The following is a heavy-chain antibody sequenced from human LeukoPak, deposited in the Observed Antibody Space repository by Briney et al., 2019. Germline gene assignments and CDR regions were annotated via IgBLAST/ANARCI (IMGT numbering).Heavy chain of an antibody. CDR1: GASIRSGDYY. D-gene: IGHD2-15*01. J-gene: IGHJ3*02. CDR2: IYDSGST. V-gene: IGHV4-30-4*01. CDR3: ARDCSGGSCYGAFDI. Sequence: SETLSLTCTVSGASIRSGDYYWSWIRQLPGKGLEWIGYIYDSGSTYYNPSLKSRITISVDTSENRFSLKLSSATATDTAVYYCARDCSGGSCYGAFDIWGQGTMVTVSS.